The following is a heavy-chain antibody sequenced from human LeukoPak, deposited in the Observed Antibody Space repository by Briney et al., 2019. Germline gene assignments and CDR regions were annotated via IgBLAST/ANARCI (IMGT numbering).Heavy chain of an antibody. Sequence: PGRSLRLSCAASGFTFDDYAMHWVRRAPGKGLEWVSGISWNSGSIGYADSVKGRFTISRDNAKNSLYLQMNSLRAEDTAVYYCARSPFDYWGQGTLVTVSS. CDR1: GFTFDDYA. CDR2: ISWNSGSI. J-gene: IGHJ4*02. V-gene: IGHV3-9*01. CDR3: ARSPFDY.